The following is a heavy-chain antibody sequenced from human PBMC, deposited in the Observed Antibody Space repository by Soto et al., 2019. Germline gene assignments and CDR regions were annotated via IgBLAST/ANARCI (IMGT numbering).Heavy chain of an antibody. CDR1: RFSFSDYA. CDR3: AKDRGGVLAPSYFDY. J-gene: IGHJ4*02. D-gene: IGHD2-8*01. V-gene: IGHV3-23*04. Sequence: EVQLVESGGGLVQPGGSLRLSCAASRFSFSDYAMSWVRQAPGKGLEWVSVISGSGGSTYSADSVEGRFTISRDNSKNTLYLQMNSLRAEDTALYYCAKDRGGVLAPSYFDYWGQGTLVTVSS. CDR2: ISGSGGST.